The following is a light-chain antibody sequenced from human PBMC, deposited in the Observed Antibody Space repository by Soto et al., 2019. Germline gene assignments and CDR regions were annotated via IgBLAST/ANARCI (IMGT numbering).Light chain of an antibody. CDR1: QSISSW. J-gene: IGKJ1*01. CDR2: KAS. V-gene: IGKV1-5*03. CDR3: QQYNSYSPKT. Sequence: DIQMTQSPSTLSASVGDRVTITYRASQSISSWLAWYQQKPGKAPKLLIYKASSLESGVPSRFSGSGSGTEFTLTISSLQPDDFATYYCQQYNSYSPKTFGQGTKVDIK.